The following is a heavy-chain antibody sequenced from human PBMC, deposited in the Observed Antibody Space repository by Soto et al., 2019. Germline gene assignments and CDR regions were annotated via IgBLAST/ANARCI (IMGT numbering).Heavy chain of an antibody. D-gene: IGHD1-26*01. CDR1: GYTFTGYY. V-gene: IGHV1-69*13. J-gene: IGHJ5*02. Sequence: SVKVSCKASGYTFTGYYMHWVRLAPGQGLEWMGGIIPIFGTANYAQKFQGGVTITADESTSTAYMELSSLRSDDTAVYSCAIFATRLVDPPRCDWLAAWGQGTLVTVSS. CDR2: IIPIFGTA. CDR3: AIFATRLVDPPRCDWLAA.